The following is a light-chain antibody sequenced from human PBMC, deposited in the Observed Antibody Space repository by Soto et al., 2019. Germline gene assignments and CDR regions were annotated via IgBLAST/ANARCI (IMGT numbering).Light chain of an antibody. CDR3: QHYNSYPYT. V-gene: IGKV1-16*02. J-gene: IGKJ2*01. Sequence: DIQMTQSPPSLSSSVVARVTITCRASQGISNSLGWFQQKPGKAPKSLIYAACSLQSGVPSKFSGSGSRTDFSVTISSLQPSDFATYYCQHYNSYPYTCGQATKLEIK. CDR1: QGISNS. CDR2: AAC.